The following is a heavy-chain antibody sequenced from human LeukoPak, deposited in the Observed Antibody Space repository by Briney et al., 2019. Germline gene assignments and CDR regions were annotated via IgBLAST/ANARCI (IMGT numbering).Heavy chain of an antibody. CDR3: ARDPKPTYYDILTGLPPDY. CDR2: ISAYNGNT. Sequence: GASVKVSCKASGYTFTSYGISWVRQAPGQGLEWMGWISAYNGNTNYAQKLQGRVTMTTDTSTSTAYMELRSLRSDDTAVYYCARDPKPTYYDILTGLPPDYWGQGTLVTVSS. J-gene: IGHJ4*02. D-gene: IGHD3-9*01. CDR1: GYTFTSYG. V-gene: IGHV1-18*01.